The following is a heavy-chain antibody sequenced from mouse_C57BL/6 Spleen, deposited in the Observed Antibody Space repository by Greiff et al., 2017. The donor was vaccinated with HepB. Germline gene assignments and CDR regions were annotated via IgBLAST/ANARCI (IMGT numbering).Heavy chain of an antibody. J-gene: IGHJ1*03. CDR1: GYSITSGYY. Sequence: VQLKESGPGLVKPSQSLSLTCSVTGYSITSGYYWNWIRQFPGNKLEWMGYISYDGSNNYNPSLKNRISITRDTSKNQFFLKLNSVTTEDTATYYCARDERGLLPDWYFDVWGTGTTVTVSS. CDR3: ARDERGLLPDWYFDV. D-gene: IGHD2-3*01. CDR2: ISYDGSN. V-gene: IGHV3-6*01.